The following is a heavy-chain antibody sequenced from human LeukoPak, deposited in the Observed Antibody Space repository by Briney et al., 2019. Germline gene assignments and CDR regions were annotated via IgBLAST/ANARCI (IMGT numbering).Heavy chain of an antibody. CDR2: IYTSRST. V-gene: IGHV4-61*02. CDR3: ATHDKTSSGYYGY. Sequence: SQTLSLTCTVSGGSISSGSYYWSWIRQPAGTGLEWIGRIYTSRSTNYNPSLKSRVTISVDTSKNQFSLKLSSVTAADTAVYYCATHDKTSSGYYGYWGQGTLVTVSS. D-gene: IGHD3-22*01. J-gene: IGHJ4*02. CDR1: GGSISSGSYY.